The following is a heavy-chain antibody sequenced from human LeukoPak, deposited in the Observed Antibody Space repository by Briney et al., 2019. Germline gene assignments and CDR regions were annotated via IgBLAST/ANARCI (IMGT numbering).Heavy chain of an antibody. V-gene: IGHV3-48*03. J-gene: IGHJ6*03. CDR1: GFNFSTYE. CDR2: ITASGDTI. Sequence: GGSLTLSCAASGFNFSTYEMNWVRQAPGKGLEWISYITASGDTIYYADSVKGRFTISRDNAKNSLYLQMNSLRAEDTGVYYCARPLLNYYYYVDVWGKGTTVTVSS. CDR3: ARPLLNYYYYVDV.